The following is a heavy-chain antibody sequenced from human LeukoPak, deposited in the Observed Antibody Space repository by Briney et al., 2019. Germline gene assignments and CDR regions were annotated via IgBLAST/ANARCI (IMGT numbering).Heavy chain of an antibody. J-gene: IGHJ5*01. V-gene: IGHV3-30*03. CDR1: GFTFSSYD. D-gene: IGHD3-10*01. CDR2: VSYDGSNK. CDR3: ARGEPPRRSYFYGSGSYFES. Sequence: GALRLSCAASGFTFSSYDMHWVRQAPGKGLEWVVVVSYDGSNKYYADSVEGRFTISRDNSKNTLFLQMNSLSTEDTAVYYCARGEPPRRSYFYGSGSYFESWGQGTLVTVSS.